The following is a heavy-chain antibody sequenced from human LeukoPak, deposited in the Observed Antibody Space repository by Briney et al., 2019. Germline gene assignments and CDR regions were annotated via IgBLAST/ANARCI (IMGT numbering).Heavy chain of an antibody. Sequence: GGSLRLSCTASGFTFSSYWMNWVRQAPGKGLEWVANIKQDGSEKYYVDSVKGRFTISRDNAKNSMYLQMNSLRAEDTAVYYCARIYSSSWYMFDYWGQGTLVTVSS. V-gene: IGHV3-7*01. CDR2: IKQDGSEK. CDR1: GFTFSSYW. J-gene: IGHJ4*02. CDR3: ARIYSSSWYMFDY. D-gene: IGHD6-13*01.